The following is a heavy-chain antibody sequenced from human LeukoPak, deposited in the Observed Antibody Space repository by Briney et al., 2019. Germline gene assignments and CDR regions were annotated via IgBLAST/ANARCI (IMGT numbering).Heavy chain of an antibody. CDR2: IYPLDSDT. V-gene: IGHV5-51*01. J-gene: IGHJ4*02. CDR1: GYTFTNYW. Sequence: GESLKISCKGSGYTFTNYWIGWVRQMPGKGLEWMGIIYPLDSDTRYSPSFQGQVTIPADKSISTAYLQWSSLKASDTAMYYCARLEGDAFLDYWGQGTLVTVSS. D-gene: IGHD2-21*02. CDR3: ARLEGDAFLDY.